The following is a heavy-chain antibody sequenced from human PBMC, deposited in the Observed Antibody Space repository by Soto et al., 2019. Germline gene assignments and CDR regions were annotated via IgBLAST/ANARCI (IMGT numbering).Heavy chain of an antibody. CDR2: IKSKTDGGTT. CDR1: GFTFSNAW. D-gene: IGHD6-13*01. Sequence: GGSLRLSCAASGFTFSNAWMNWVRQAPGKGLEWVGRIKSKTDGGTTDYAAPVKGRFTISRDDSKNTLYLQMNSLKTEDTAVYYCTTEPWYSSSWYGDAFDIWGQGTMVTVSS. V-gene: IGHV3-15*07. CDR3: TTEPWYSSSWYGDAFDI. J-gene: IGHJ3*02.